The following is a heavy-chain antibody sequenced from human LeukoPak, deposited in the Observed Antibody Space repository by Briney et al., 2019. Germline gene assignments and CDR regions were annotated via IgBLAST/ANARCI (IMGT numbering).Heavy chain of an antibody. V-gene: IGHV4-34*01. Sequence: SETLSLTCAVYGGSFSGYYRSWIRQPPGKGLEWIGEINHSGSTNYNPSLKSRVTISVDTSKNQFSLKLSSVTAADTAVYYCARTRGSRPVDYWGQGTLVTVSS. J-gene: IGHJ4*02. CDR1: GGSFSGYY. D-gene: IGHD1-26*01. CDR3: ARTRGSRPVDY. CDR2: INHSGST.